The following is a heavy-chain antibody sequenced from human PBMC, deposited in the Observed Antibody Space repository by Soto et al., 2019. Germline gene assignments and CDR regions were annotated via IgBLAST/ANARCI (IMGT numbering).Heavy chain of an antibody. CDR3: AGMGIDYLDY. CDR1: GFTFSSYG. Sequence: QVQLVESGGGVVQPGRSLRLSCAASGFTFSSYGMHWVRQAPGKGLEWVAVIWYDGSNKYYADSVKGRFTISRDNSKYTLYLQMNSLRAEDTAVYYCAGMGIDYLDYWGQGTLVTVSS. J-gene: IGHJ4*02. V-gene: IGHV3-33*01. D-gene: IGHD7-27*01. CDR2: IWYDGSNK.